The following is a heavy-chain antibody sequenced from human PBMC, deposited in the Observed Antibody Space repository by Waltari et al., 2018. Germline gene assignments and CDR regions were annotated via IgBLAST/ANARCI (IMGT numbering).Heavy chain of an antibody. CDR2: IKEDGSKE. J-gene: IGHJ4*02. Sequence: EVQLVVSGGGLGEPVGSLRLLCVSSGLSFDNWWMRWVRQAPGKGQEWVPDIKEDGSKEYYLGSEKGRFTISRDNAKNSVYLQMNSLGPEDMAVYYCARDWEGERTNFDYWGQGTLVTVSS. CDR3: ARDWEGERTNFDY. V-gene: IGHV3-7*04. CDR1: GLSFDNWW. D-gene: IGHD1-26*01.